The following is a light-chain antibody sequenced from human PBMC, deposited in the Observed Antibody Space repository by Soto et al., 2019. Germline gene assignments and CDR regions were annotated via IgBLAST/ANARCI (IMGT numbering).Light chain of an antibody. V-gene: IGKV1-5*03. CDR2: EAT. J-gene: IGKJ2*01. CDR3: QQFNSSPHT. CDR1: QSIVTW. Sequence: DIQMTQSPSSLSASVGDRVTITCRASQSIVTWLAWYQQKPGKAPKLLIYEATSLESGVPSRFSVTGSGTEFTLTISSLQPDDSAAYYCQQFNSSPHTFGQGTKVEIK.